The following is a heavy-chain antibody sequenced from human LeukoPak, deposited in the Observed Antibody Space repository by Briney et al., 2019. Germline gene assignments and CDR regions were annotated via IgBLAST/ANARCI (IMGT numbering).Heavy chain of an antibody. CDR1: GFTFSDYY. CDR3: AKVIMVRGVLGLTFEYFDY. J-gene: IGHJ4*02. CDR2: ISSSGSTI. Sequence: PGGSLRLSCAASGFTFSDYYMSWIRQAPGKGLEWVSYISSSGSTIYYADSVKGRFTISRDNAKNSLYLQMNSLRAEDTAVYYCAKVIMVRGVLGLTFEYFDYWGQGTLVTVSS. D-gene: IGHD3-10*01. V-gene: IGHV3-11*01.